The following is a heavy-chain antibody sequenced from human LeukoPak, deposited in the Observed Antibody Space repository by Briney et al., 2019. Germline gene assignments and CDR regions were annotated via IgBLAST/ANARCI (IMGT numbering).Heavy chain of an antibody. CDR3: ATTLYTNSWYSIDY. V-gene: IGHV3-53*01. J-gene: IGHJ4*02. CDR2: IYSGDST. D-gene: IGHD6-13*01. CDR1: GFTVSSNY. Sequence: PGGSLRLSCAASGFTVSSNYMSWVRQAPGKGLEWLSIIYSGDSTYYADSVKGRFTISRDNSKNTLYLQMNSLRAEDTAVYYCATTLYTNSWYSIDYWGQGTLVTVSS.